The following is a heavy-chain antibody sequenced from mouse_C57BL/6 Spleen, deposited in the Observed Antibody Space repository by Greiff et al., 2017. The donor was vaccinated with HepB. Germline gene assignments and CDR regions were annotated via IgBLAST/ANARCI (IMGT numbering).Heavy chain of an antibody. Sequence: QVQLQQSGAELVRPGASVTLSCKASGYTFTDYEMHWVKQTPVHGLEWIGAIDPETGGTAYNQKFKGKAILTADKSSSTAYMELRSLTSEDSAVYYCTRRPDYYGSRGDAWFAYWGQGTLVTVSA. D-gene: IGHD1-1*01. CDR1: GYTFTDYE. J-gene: IGHJ3*01. CDR2: IDPETGGT. V-gene: IGHV1-15*01. CDR3: TRRPDYYGSRGDAWFAY.